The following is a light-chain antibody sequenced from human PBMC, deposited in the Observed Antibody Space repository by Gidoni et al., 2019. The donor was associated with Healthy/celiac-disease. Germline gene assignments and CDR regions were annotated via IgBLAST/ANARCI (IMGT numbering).Light chain of an antibody. Sequence: QSALPQPASVSGSPGQSLTISCTGTSSDVGSDNLVSWYQQHPGKAPKLMIYEVSKRPSGVSNRFSGSKSGNTASLTISGLQAEDEADYYCCSYAGSSTLVFGGGTKLSVL. CDR1: SSDVGSDNL. J-gene: IGLJ2*01. CDR3: CSYAGSSTLV. CDR2: EVS. V-gene: IGLV2-23*02.